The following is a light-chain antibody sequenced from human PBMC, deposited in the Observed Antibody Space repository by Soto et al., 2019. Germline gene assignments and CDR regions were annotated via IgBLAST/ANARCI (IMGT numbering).Light chain of an antibody. CDR3: QQRTDWHRT. Sequence: EIVMTQSPATLSVSPGERATLSCRASQSVSSNLAWYQQKPGQAPRLLISGASNRATGVPDRFSGSGSGTDFSLSISSLQPEDFAVYYCQQRTDWHRTFGQGTKVDIK. J-gene: IGKJ1*01. CDR2: GAS. CDR1: QSVSSN. V-gene: IGKV3D-15*01.